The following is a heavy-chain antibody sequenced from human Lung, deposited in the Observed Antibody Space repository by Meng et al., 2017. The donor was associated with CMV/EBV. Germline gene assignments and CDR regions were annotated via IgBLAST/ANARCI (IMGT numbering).Heavy chain of an antibody. D-gene: IGHD3-10*01. CDR3: AKDLEIFGEDPN. V-gene: IGHV3-43D*03. CDR1: GFTFDNYA. Sequence: GESLKISCAASGFTFDNYAMHWVRQAPGKGLEWVSLISWDGYATYYAESVRGRFTISRDNRKNSLYLQMNSLRAEDTALYYCAKDLEIFGEDPNWGQGTLVTVSS. J-gene: IGHJ4*02. CDR2: ISWDGYAT.